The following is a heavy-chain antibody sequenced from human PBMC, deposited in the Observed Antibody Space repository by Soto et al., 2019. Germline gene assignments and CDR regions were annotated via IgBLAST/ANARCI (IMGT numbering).Heavy chain of an antibody. D-gene: IGHD6-13*01. CDR2: ISGSGHSP. CDR1: GFTFSSYA. CDR3: AKGAAGGTLGADDWFDP. Sequence: EVHLLESGGNLIQPGGSLRLSCAASGFTFSSYAMYWVRQAPGKGLEWVSGISGSGHSPFYIDSVKGRFTISRDNSKNTLYLQMYGLRAEDTALYYCAKGAAGGTLGADDWFDPWGQGTLVTVSS. V-gene: IGHV3-23*01. J-gene: IGHJ5*02.